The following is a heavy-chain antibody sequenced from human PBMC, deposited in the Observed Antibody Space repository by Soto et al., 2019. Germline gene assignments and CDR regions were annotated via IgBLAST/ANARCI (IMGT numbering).Heavy chain of an antibody. CDR2: IIPMFGTA. CDR1: GGTFSRYA. V-gene: IGHV1-69*01. Sequence: QVQLVQSGAEVKKPGSSVKVSCKASGGTFSRYAISWVRQAPGQGLEWMGGIIPMFGTANYAQKFKGRVTITADESTSTAYMELRGLRSEDTAVYFCAKGTLVKPPGTRAFDIWGQGTMVIVSS. CDR3: AKGTLVKPPGTRAFDI. J-gene: IGHJ3*02. D-gene: IGHD6-13*01.